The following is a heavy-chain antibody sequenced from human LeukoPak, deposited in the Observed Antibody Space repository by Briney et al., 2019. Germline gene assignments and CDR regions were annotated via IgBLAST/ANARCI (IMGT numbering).Heavy chain of an antibody. CDR3: ARDRYTVATLIDY. CDR1: GFTFRSYA. J-gene: IGHJ4*02. V-gene: IGHV3-30*09. Sequence: QPGRSLRLSCAASGFTFRSYAMYWVRQAPGKGLEWVALISNDGSNTYYADSVKGRFAISRDNSKNTLYLQMNSLRAEDTAQYYCARDRYTVATLIDYWGQGPLVTVSS. CDR2: ISNDGSNT. D-gene: IGHD4-17*01.